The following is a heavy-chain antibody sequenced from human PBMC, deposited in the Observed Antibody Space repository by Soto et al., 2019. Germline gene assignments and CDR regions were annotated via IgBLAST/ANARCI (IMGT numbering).Heavy chain of an antibody. D-gene: IGHD3-3*01. J-gene: IGHJ4*02. Sequence: EVHLLLSGGGLVQPGGSLRLSCAASGFSFSSFALSWVRQSPGKGLEWVAAVSGRGGDTYYANSVKGRFTISRDNSQNTLFLQMNSLRAEDSAIYYCAKDPNYDFWSGFSAVYFDYWGQGTLVTVSS. CDR1: GFSFSSFA. V-gene: IGHV3-23*01. CDR2: VSGRGGDT. CDR3: AKDPNYDFWSGFSAVYFDY.